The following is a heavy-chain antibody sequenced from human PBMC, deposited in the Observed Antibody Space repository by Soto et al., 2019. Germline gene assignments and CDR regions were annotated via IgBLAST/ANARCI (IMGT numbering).Heavy chain of an antibody. CDR3: ARTPDWRPPFDI. D-gene: IGHD3-9*01. Sequence: PGGSLRLSCAASGFTFSSYSMNWVRQAPGKGLEWVSYISSSSSTIYYADSAKGRFTISRDNAKNSLYLQMNSLRAEDTAVYYCARTPDWRPPFDIWGQGTMVTVSS. CDR2: ISSSSSTI. CDR1: GFTFSSYS. V-gene: IGHV3-48*01. J-gene: IGHJ3*02.